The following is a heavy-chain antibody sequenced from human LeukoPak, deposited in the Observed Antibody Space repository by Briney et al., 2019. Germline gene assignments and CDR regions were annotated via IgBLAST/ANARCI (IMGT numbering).Heavy chain of an antibody. Sequence: SGGSLRLSCAASGFTVSSNYMSWVRQAPGKGLEWVSAISGSGGTIFYADSVKGRFAISRDNSKNTLYLQMTSLRAEGTAVYYCAKTYVDTTFFDSWGQGTRVTVSS. V-gene: IGHV3-23*01. CDR1: GFTVSSNY. CDR3: AKTYVDTTFFDS. D-gene: IGHD5-18*01. CDR2: ISGSGGTI. J-gene: IGHJ4*02.